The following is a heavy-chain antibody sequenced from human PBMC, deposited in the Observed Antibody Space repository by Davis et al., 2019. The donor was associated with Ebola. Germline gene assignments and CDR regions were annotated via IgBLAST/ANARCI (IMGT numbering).Heavy chain of an antibody. D-gene: IGHD1-26*01. CDR1: GFTFSSYS. J-gene: IGHJ4*02. Sequence: GESLKISCAASGFTFSSYSMNWVRQASGKGLEWVGRIRSKANSYATAYAASVKGRFTISRDDSKNTAYLQMNSLKTEDTAVYYCTINSVGAIDYWGQGTLVTVSS. CDR3: TINSVGAIDY. CDR2: IRSKANSYAT. V-gene: IGHV3-73*01.